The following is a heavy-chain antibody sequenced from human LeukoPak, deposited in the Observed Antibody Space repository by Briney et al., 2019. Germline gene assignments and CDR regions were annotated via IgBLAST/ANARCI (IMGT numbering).Heavy chain of an antibody. CDR3: AKGALREGFYFDY. Sequence: GGSLRLSCAASGFTFSSYSMSWVRQAPGKGLEWVSAISGSGGSTYYADSVKGRFTISRDNSKNTLYLQMNSLRAEDTGVYYCAKGALREGFYFDYWGQGALVTVSS. J-gene: IGHJ4*02. V-gene: IGHV3-23*01. CDR1: GFTFSSYS. D-gene: IGHD1-26*01. CDR2: ISGSGGST.